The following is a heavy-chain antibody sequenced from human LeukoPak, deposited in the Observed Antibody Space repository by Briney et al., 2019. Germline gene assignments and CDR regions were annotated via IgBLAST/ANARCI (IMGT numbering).Heavy chain of an antibody. CDR1: GFTFDDYA. V-gene: IGHV3-9*01. Sequence: GGSLRLSCAASGFTFDDYAMHWVRPAPGKGLEWVSGISWNSGSIGYADSVKGRFTISRDNAKNSLYLQMNSLRAEDTAVYYCARDGARDYGSGSYYNKLVDYWGQGTLVTVSS. J-gene: IGHJ4*02. CDR2: ISWNSGSI. CDR3: ARDGARDYGSGSYYNKLVDY. D-gene: IGHD3-10*01.